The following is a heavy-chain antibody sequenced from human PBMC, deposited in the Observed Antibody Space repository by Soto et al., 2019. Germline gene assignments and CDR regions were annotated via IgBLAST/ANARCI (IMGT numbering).Heavy chain of an antibody. Sequence: EVQLVESGGGLVQPGGSLRLSCAASGFTLSSYWMNWVRLAPGKGLEWVANIKQDGSQKNCVDSVKGRFTIARDNAKNSLYLQMSSLRAEDTAVYYCMTSVTTHDYWGQGTLVTVSS. CDR3: MTSVTTHDY. V-gene: IGHV3-7*01. J-gene: IGHJ4*02. D-gene: IGHD4-17*01. CDR2: IKQDGSQK. CDR1: GFTLSSYW.